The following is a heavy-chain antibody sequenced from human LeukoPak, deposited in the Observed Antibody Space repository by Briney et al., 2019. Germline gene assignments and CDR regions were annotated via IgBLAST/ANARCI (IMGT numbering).Heavy chain of an antibody. Sequence: GGSLRFSCAASGFTFSNYARTWVRQAPGKGLEWVSAISGSGGGTYHVDSVKGRFTIARDNSKNTMYLQMNSLRAEDTVVYYCARTSGSYYVPPDYWGQGTLVTVS. CDR3: ARTSGSYYVPPDY. CDR1: GFTFSNYA. J-gene: IGHJ4*02. V-gene: IGHV3-23*01. D-gene: IGHD1-26*01. CDR2: ISGSGGGT.